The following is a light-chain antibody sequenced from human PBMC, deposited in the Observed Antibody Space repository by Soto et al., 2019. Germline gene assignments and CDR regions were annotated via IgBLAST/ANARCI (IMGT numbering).Light chain of an antibody. CDR3: QQRSNWLT. V-gene: IGKV3-11*01. J-gene: IGKJ4*01. CDR2: DAS. CDR1: QSVSSY. Sequence: EIVLTQSPATLSLSPGERATLSCRASQSVSSYLAWYQQQPGQAPRLLIYDASNRATGIPARFSGSGSGTDFTLTISSLEPEDFAVYYCQQRSNWLTFGGGTKLEIK.